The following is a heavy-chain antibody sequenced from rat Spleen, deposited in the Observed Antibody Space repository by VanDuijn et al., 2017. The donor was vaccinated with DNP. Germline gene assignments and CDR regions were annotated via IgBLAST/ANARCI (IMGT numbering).Heavy chain of an antibody. CDR2: ISYDGSDT. CDR1: GFTFSDHN. D-gene: IGHD1-4*01. Sequence: EVLLVESDGGLVQPGRSLKLSCAVSGFTFSDHNMAWVRQAPKKGLEWVATISYDGSDTYYRDSVKGRFTMSRDNAKSTLYLQMNSLRSEDTATYYCISGYNSNWFAYWGQGTLVTVSS. V-gene: IGHV5-7*01. CDR3: ISGYNSNWFAY. J-gene: IGHJ3*01.